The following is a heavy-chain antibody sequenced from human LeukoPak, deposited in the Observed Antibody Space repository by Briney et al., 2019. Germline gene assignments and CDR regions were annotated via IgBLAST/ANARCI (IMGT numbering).Heavy chain of an antibody. CDR1: GFTFSSYA. D-gene: IGHD3-22*01. Sequence: GGSLRLSCAASGFTFSSYAMSWVRQAPGKGLEWVSAIGGSGGNTYYADSVKGRFTISRENSKSTLYLQMNSLRAEDTALYYCANRPGYYYDSSGYAFDIWGQGTMVTVSS. CDR2: IGGSGGNT. J-gene: IGHJ3*02. CDR3: ANRPGYYYDSSGYAFDI. V-gene: IGHV3-23*01.